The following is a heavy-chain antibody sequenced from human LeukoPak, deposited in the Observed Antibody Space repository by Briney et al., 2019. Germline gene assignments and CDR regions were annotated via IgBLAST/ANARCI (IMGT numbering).Heavy chain of an antibody. CDR1: GFTFSSYW. D-gene: IGHD6-19*01. J-gene: IGHJ4*02. Sequence: GGSLRLSCAASGFTFSSYWMSWVRQAPGKGLEWVANIKQDGSEKYYVDSVKGRFTISRDNAENSLYLQMNSLRAEDAAVYYCARGFRGWYAEGFDYWGQGTLVTVSS. CDR3: ARGFRGWYAEGFDY. V-gene: IGHV3-7*01. CDR2: IKQDGSEK.